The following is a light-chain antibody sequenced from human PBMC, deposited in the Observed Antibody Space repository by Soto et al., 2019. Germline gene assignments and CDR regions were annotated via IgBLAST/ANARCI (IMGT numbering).Light chain of an antibody. CDR3: ATWNRSLTVGV. V-gene: IGLV1-51*01. Sequence: QSVLTQPPSVSAAPGQKVTISCSGSSSNIGNNYVFWYQQLPGTAPKLLIYDNDKRPSGIPDRFSGSKSGTSATLGITGLQTGVEAEYYCATWNRSLTVGVFVGGTKVTVL. CDR2: DND. J-gene: IGLJ2*01. CDR1: SSNIGNNY.